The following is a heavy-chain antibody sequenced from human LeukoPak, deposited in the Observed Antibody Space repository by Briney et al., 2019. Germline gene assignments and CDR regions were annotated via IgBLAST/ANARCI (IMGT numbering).Heavy chain of an antibody. CDR3: ARERGALVATTNRAFAFDY. V-gene: IGHV1-18*01. CDR2: ISAYNGNT. D-gene: IGHD5-12*01. Sequence: GASVKVSCKASGYTFTSYGISWVRQAPGQGLEWMGWISAYNGNTNYAQKLQGRVTMTTDTSTSTAYMELRSLRSDGTAVYYCARERGALVATTNRAFAFDYWGQGTLVTVSS. CDR1: GYTFTSYG. J-gene: IGHJ4*02.